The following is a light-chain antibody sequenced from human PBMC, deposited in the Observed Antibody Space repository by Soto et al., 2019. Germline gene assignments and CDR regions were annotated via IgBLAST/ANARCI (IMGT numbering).Light chain of an antibody. V-gene: IGKV1-5*03. Sequence: DIQMTQSPSTLSASVGDRVTITCRASHSIVSWLAWYQQKPGKAPNLLIYKASSLESGVPSRFSGSGSGTEFTLTISSLQPDDFATYYCQEYNSRTFGQGTKVENK. J-gene: IGKJ1*01. CDR3: QEYNSRT. CDR1: HSIVSW. CDR2: KAS.